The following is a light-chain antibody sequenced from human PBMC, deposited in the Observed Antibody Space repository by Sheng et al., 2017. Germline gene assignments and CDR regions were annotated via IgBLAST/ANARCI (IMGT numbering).Light chain of an antibody. CDR1: QSINDG. Sequence: IQMTQSPSTLSASVGDRVTITCRASQSINDGLAWYQVKPGKAPKFLIYQASTLQRGVPSRFSGSGFGTEFTLTITSLQPDDFATYYCQQYARFYSFAQGTKVEI. CDR2: QAS. CDR3: QQYARFYS. J-gene: IGKJ2*03. V-gene: IGKV1-5*03.